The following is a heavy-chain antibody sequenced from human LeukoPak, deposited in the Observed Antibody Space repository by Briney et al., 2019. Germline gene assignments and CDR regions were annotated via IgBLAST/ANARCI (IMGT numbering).Heavy chain of an antibody. CDR2: ISSSGSTI. D-gene: IGHD3-10*01. Sequence: SGGSLRLSCAASGFAFSDYYMSWIRQAPGKGLEWVSYISSSGSTIYYADSVKGRFTISRDNAKNSLYLQMNSLRAEDTAVYYCEGSGSRGPDYFDYWGQGILVTVSS. CDR3: EGSGSRGPDYFDY. CDR1: GFAFSDYY. J-gene: IGHJ4*02. V-gene: IGHV3-11*04.